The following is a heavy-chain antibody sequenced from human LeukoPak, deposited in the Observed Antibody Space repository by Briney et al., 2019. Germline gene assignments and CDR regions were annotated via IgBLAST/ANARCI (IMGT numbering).Heavy chain of an antibody. CDR2: ISAYNGNT. V-gene: IGHV1-18*01. J-gene: IGHJ6*02. CDR1: GYPFTSYG. D-gene: IGHD6-19*01. Sequence: ASVKVSCKASGYPFTSYGISWVRQAPGQGLEWMGWISAYNGNTNYAQKLQGRVTMTTDTSTSTAYMELRSLRSDDTAVYYCARDAGGWYSYYYYYGMDVWGQGTTVTVSS. CDR3: ARDAGGWYSYYYYYGMDV.